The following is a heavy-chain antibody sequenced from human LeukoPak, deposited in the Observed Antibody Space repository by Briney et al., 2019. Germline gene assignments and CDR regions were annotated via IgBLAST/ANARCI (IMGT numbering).Heavy chain of an antibody. CDR1: GGSISSYY. CDR3: ASSYSSSWYYFDY. V-gene: IGHV4-59*01. J-gene: IGHJ4*02. CDR2: IYYSGST. D-gene: IGHD6-13*01. Sequence: SETLSLTCTVSGGSISSYYWSWIRQPPGKGLEWIGYIYYSGSTNYNPSLKSRVTISVDTSKNQFSLKLSSVTAVDTAVYYCASSYSSSWYYFDYWGQGTLVTVSS.